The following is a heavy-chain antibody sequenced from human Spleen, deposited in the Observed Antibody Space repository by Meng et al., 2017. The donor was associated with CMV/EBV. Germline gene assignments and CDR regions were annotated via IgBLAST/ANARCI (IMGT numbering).Heavy chain of an antibody. CDR2: IDHSGSS. D-gene: IGHD5-18*01. CDR1: GASITTTKW. V-gene: IGHV4-4*02. Sequence: GSLRLSCAVSGASITTTKWWTWVRQPPGKGLQWVGEIDHSGSSNSNPSLQSRLTLSLDTSKNHLSLTMTSVTAEDTAIYYCARVREHTSLGNYWFDPWGQGTLVTVSS. CDR3: ARVREHTSLGNYWFDP. J-gene: IGHJ5*02.